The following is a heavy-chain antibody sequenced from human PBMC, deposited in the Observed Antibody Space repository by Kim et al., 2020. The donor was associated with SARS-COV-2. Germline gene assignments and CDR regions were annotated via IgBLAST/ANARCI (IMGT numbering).Heavy chain of an antibody. D-gene: IGHD6-19*01. Sequence: RVTISVDTSKNQFSLKLSSVTAADTAVYYCARASGIAVDNPSQDLTYFDYWGQGTLVTVSS. V-gene: IGHV4-59*01. CDR3: ARASGIAVDNPSQDLTYFDY. J-gene: IGHJ4*02.